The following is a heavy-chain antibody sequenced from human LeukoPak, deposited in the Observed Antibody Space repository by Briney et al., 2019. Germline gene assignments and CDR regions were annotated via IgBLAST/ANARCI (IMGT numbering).Heavy chain of an antibody. CDR1: GYTFTSYY. CDR3: ARDRRYYGSGSPQPMDV. Sequence: SVKVSCKASGYTFTSYYMHWVRQAPGQGLEWMGGIIPIFGTANYAQKFQGRVTITADKSTSTAYMELSSLRSEDTAVYYCARDRRYYGSGSPQPMDVWSKGTTVTISS. J-gene: IGHJ6*03. V-gene: IGHV1-69*06. CDR2: IIPIFGTA. D-gene: IGHD3-10*01.